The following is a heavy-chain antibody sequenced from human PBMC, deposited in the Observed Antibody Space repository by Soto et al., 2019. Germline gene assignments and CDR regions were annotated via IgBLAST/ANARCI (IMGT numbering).Heavy chain of an antibody. CDR3: ASVGPARNFDY. J-gene: IGHJ4*02. Sequence: EVQLVESGGGLVQPGGSLRLSCAASGFTFSSYSMNWVRQAPGKGLEWVSYISSSSSTIYYADSVKGRFTISRDNAKNSLDLQMNSLRDEDTAVYYCASVGPARNFDYWGQGTLVTVSS. V-gene: IGHV3-48*02. CDR1: GFTFSSYS. CDR2: ISSSSSTI. D-gene: IGHD2-15*01.